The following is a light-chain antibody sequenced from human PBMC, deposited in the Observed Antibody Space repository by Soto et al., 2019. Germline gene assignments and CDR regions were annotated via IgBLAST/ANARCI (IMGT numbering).Light chain of an antibody. Sequence: QSVLTQPPSVSGSPGQSVTISCTGTSSDVGSYNRVSWYQQPPGTAPKLMIYEVNNRPSGVPDRFSGSKSGNTASLTISGLQTEDEADYYCSSYTSSSTYVFGTGTKVTAL. V-gene: IGLV2-18*02. CDR3: SSYTSSSTYV. J-gene: IGLJ1*01. CDR1: SSDVGSYNR. CDR2: EVN.